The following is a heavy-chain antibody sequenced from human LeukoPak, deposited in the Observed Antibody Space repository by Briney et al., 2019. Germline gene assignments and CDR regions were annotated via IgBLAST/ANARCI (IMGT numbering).Heavy chain of an antibody. V-gene: IGHV4-38-2*02. Sequence: PSETLSLTCTVSGYSISSGYYWGWIRQPPGKGLEWIGSIYHSGSTYCNPSLKSRVTISVDTSKNQFSLKLSSVTAADTAVYYCARDKGEWELLYFDYWGQGTLVTVSS. D-gene: IGHD1-26*01. CDR1: GYSISSGYY. CDR2: IYHSGST. CDR3: ARDKGEWELLYFDY. J-gene: IGHJ4*02.